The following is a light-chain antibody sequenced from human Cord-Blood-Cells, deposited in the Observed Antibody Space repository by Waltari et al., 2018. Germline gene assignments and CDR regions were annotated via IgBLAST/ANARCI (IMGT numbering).Light chain of an antibody. Sequence: NFMLTQPHSVSESPGKTVTISCPRSSGSIASNYVQWYQQRPGSSPTTVIYEDNQRPSGVPDRFSGSIDSSSNSASLTISGLKTEDEADYYCQSYDSSPGMVFGGGTKLTVL. J-gene: IGLJ2*01. V-gene: IGLV6-57*01. CDR3: QSYDSSPGMV. CDR2: EDN. CDR1: SGSIASNY.